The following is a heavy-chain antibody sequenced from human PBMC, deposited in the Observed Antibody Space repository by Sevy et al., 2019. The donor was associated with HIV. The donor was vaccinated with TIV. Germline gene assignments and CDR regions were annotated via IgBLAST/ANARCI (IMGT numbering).Heavy chain of an antibody. CDR1: GYTFTTYR. Sequence: ASVKVSCKVSGYTFTTYRITWVRQAPGQGLEWMGGIIPILGTVNYAQKFQGRVTITADESTKTAYMELSSLRSEDTAVYYCARGGGNGWYYFDYWGQETLVTVSS. V-gene: IGHV1-69*13. J-gene: IGHJ4*02. CDR3: ARGGGNGWYYFDY. D-gene: IGHD6-19*01. CDR2: IIPILGTV.